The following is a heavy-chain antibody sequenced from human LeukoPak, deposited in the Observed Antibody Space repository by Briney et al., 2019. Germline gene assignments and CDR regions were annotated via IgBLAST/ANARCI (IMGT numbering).Heavy chain of an antibody. D-gene: IGHD3-22*01. CDR3: ARDGGRDSIGYYYYYYMDV. CDR1: GFTFSSYS. J-gene: IGHJ6*03. Sequence: PGGSLRLSCAASGFTFSSYSMNWVRRAPGKGLEWVSSISSSSSYIYYADSVKGRFTISRDNAKNSLYLQMNSLRAEDTAVYYCARDGGRDSIGYYYYYYMDVWGKGTTVTVSS. V-gene: IGHV3-21*01. CDR2: ISSSSSYI.